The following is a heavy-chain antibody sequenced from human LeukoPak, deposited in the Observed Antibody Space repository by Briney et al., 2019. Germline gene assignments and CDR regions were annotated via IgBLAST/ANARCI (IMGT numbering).Heavy chain of an antibody. D-gene: IGHD3-22*01. CDR3: ASNYYDSSGYQEATFNY. J-gene: IGHJ4*02. V-gene: IGHV3-33*01. Sequence: PGTSLRLSCAASGFTFSNYGMHWVRQAPGKGLEWVAGIWYDGNYKYYADSVKGQFTISRDNSKNTLFLQMDSLRAEDTAVYYCASNYYDSSGYQEATFNYWGQGTLVTVSS. CDR2: IWYDGNYK. CDR1: GFTFSNYG.